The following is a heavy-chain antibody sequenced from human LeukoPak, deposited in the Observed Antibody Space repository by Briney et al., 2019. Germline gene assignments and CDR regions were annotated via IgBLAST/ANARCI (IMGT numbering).Heavy chain of an antibody. CDR2: FDPEDGET. CDR1: GYTLTELS. J-gene: IGHJ4*02. Sequence: ASVKVSCKVSGYTLTELSMHWVRQAPGKGLEWMGGFDPEDGETIYAQKFQGTVTMTEDTSTDTAYMELSSLRSEDTAVYYCATSTPGEPLFPVDYWGQGTLVTVSS. V-gene: IGHV1-24*01. CDR3: ATSTPGEPLFPVDY.